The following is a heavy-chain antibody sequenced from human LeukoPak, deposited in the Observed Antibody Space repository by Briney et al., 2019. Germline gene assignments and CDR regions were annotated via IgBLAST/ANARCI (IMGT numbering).Heavy chain of an antibody. CDR3: ARSNQADDY. CDR1: GGSFSGYY. J-gene: IGHJ4*02. CDR2: INHSGST. Sequence: SETLSLTCAVYGGSFSGYYWSWIRQPPGKGLEWIGEINHSGSTNYNPSLKSRVTISVDTSKNQFSLKLSSVTAADTGVYYCARSNQADDYWGQGTLVTVSS. D-gene: IGHD1-14*01. V-gene: IGHV4-34*01.